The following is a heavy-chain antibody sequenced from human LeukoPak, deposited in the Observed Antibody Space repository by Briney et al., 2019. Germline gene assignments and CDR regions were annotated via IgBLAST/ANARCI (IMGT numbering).Heavy chain of an antibody. Sequence: PGGSLRLSCAASGFAFTSYGMTWVRQAPGKGLEWVSGISGGGGNTYYADSVKGRFTISRDNAKNSLYLQMNSLRTEDTAVYYCVRDGSSWGNFDYWGQGTLVSVSS. J-gene: IGHJ4*02. CDR2: ISGGGGNT. CDR3: VRDGSSWGNFDY. V-gene: IGHV3-23*01. CDR1: GFAFTSYG. D-gene: IGHD7-27*01.